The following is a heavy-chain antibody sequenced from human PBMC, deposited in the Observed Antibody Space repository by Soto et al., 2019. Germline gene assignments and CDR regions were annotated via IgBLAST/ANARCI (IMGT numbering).Heavy chain of an antibody. Sequence: QVYLVQSGAEVKKPGSSVKISCKASGGIFSSNTINWVRQAAGQGLEWMGGIIPLFGTANYAEKFQGRVTITADKSTKTEYMELTSLISAYTAVYYCASKAACGGDCYAFDSWGKGTLVNVSS. CDR3: ASKAACGGDCYAFDS. V-gene: IGHV1-69*06. D-gene: IGHD2-21*02. J-gene: IGHJ4*02. CDR2: IIPLFGTA. CDR1: GGIFSSNT.